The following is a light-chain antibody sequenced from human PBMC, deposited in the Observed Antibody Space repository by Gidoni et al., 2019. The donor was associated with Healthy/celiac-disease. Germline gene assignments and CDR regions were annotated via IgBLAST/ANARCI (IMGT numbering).Light chain of an antibody. CDR1: SSDVGGYNY. CDR2: EVS. Sequence: ITISCTGTSSDVGGYNYVSWYQQHPGKAPKLMIYEVSNRPSGVSNRFSGSKSGNTASLTISGLQAEDEADYYCSSYTSSSLYVFGTGTKVTVL. CDR3: SSYTSSSLYV. J-gene: IGLJ1*01. V-gene: IGLV2-14*01.